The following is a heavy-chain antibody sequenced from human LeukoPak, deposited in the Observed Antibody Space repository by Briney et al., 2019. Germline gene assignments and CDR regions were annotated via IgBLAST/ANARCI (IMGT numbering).Heavy chain of an antibody. CDR2: ISDSGGST. CDR1: GFTFSSYA. V-gene: IGHV3-23*01. CDR3: AKDESRGYFFFDH. D-gene: IGHD3-22*01. J-gene: IGHJ4*02. Sequence: PGGSLRLSCAASGFTFSSYAMSWVRQLPGKGLEWVSVISDSGGSTYYADFVKGRFTISRDNSKNTLHLQMNSLRAEDTAVYYRAKDESRGYFFFDHWGQGTPVTVSS.